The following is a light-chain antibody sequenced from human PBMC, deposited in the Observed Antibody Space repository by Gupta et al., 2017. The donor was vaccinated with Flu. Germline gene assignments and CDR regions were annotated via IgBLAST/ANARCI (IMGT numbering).Light chain of an antibody. CDR2: SNN. CDR1: SSNIGSTY. V-gene: IGLV1-47*01. J-gene: IGLJ3*02. CDR3: AAWDDSLSGPV. Sequence: QSVLTQPPSASGTPGQRVTISCLGSSSNIGSTYVSWYQQLQGTAPKLVMFSNNQRPSGVPDRFSGAKSGASASLAISGLRSEDEAHYYCAAWDDSLSGPVFGGGTKLTVL.